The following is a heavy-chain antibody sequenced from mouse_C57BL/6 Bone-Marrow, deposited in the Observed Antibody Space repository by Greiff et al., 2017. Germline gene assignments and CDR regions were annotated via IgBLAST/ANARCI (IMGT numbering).Heavy chain of an antibody. CDR3: ASSYRYWYCDV. V-gene: IGHV1-52*01. CDR2: IDPSDSET. J-gene: IGHJ1*03. D-gene: IGHD1-1*01. Sequence: QVQLQQPGAELVRPGSSVKLSCKASGYTFTSYWMHWVKQRPIQGLEWIGNIDPSDSETHYNQKFKDKATLTVDKSSSTAYMQLSSLTSEDSAVYYCASSYRYWYCDVWGTGTTVTVSS. CDR1: GYTFTSYW.